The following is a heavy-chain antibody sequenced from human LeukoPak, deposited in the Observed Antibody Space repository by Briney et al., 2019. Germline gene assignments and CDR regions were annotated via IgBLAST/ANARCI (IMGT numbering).Heavy chain of an antibody. CDR1: GGSISSGSYD. CDR3: ARGGWSAFDI. V-gene: IGHV4-61*02. D-gene: IGHD3-10*01. Sequence: SQTLSLTCTVSGGSISSGSYDWSWLRQPAGKGLEWIGLIYTSGSTYYNSSLKSRVTISVDTSKNQFSMKLRSVTAADTAVYYCARGGWSAFDIWGQGTMVTVSS. J-gene: IGHJ3*02. CDR2: IYTSGST.